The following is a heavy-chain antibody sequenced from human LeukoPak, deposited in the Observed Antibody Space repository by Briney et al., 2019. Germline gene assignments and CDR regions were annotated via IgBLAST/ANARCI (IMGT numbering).Heavy chain of an antibody. CDR1: GYRFTCYW. J-gene: IGHJ4*02. V-gene: IGHV5-51*01. CDR2: NHPGDSDT. Sequence: GESLIISFKCSGYRFTCYWIGLVRPTPGEGLEWMGINHPGDSDTRYSPSFQGQVTISADKSISTAYLQWSSLKASDTAMYYCARGKAYCGGDCYSGFDYWGQGTLVTVSS. CDR3: ARGKAYCGGDCYSGFDY. D-gene: IGHD2-21*02.